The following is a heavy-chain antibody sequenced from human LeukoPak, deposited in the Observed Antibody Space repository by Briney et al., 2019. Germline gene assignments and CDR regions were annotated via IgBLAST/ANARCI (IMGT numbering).Heavy chain of an antibody. D-gene: IGHD3-22*01. J-gene: IGHJ4*02. CDR2: INPNSGGT. V-gene: IGHV1-2*02. CDR3: ARVIGYYDSSGYVDY. CDR1: RYTFTGYY. Sequence: GASVKVSCKASRYTFTGYYMHWVRQAPGQGLEWMGWINPNSGGTNYAQKFQGRVTMTRDTSISTAYMELSRLRSDDTAVYYCARVIGYYDSSGYVDYWGQGTLVTVSS.